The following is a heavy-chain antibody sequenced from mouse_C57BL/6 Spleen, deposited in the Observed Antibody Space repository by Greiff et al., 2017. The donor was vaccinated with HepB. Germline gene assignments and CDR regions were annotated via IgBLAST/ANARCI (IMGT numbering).Heavy chain of an antibody. CDR3: ARGYSNYVGFAY. V-gene: IGHV2-2*01. D-gene: IGHD2-5*01. Sequence: QVQLKQSGPGLVQPSQSLSITCTVSGFSLTSYGVHWVRQSPGKGLEWLGVIWSGGSTDYNAAFISRLSISKDNSKSQVFFKMNSLQADDTAIYYCARGYSNYVGFAYWGQGTLVTVSA. CDR2: IWSGGST. CDR1: GFSLTSYG. J-gene: IGHJ3*01.